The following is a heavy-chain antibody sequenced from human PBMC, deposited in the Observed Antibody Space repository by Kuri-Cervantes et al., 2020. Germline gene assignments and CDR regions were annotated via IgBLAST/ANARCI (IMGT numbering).Heavy chain of an antibody. J-gene: IGHJ5*02. Sequence: SVKVSCKTSGGTFSRYALSWVRQAPGQGLEWMGGIIPMYGTANYAQKFQGRVTITTDESTTTAYMELRSLRSEDTAIYYCVRVVSTSCHIWANWFDPWGQGTLVTVSS. CDR3: VRVVSTSCHIWANWFDP. D-gene: IGHD2-2*01. CDR2: IIPMYGTA. V-gene: IGHV1-69*05. CDR1: GGTFSRYA.